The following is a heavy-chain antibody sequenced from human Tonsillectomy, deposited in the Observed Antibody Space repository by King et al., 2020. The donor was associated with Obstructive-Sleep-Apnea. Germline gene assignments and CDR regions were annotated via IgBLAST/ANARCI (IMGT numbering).Heavy chain of an antibody. V-gene: IGHV4-4*07. CDR3: ARDVPYDWLVPYYYYGMDV. CDR1: GGSISSYS. J-gene: IGHJ6*02. CDR2: MFTSGST. Sequence: VQPQESGPGLVKPSETLSLTCTVSGGSISSYSWAWIRQPAGEGLEWIGRMFTSGSTNCNPSLKSRVTMSVDTSKNQFSLKLSSVTAADTAVYYCARDVPYDWLVPYYYYGMDVWGQGTTVTVSS. D-gene: IGHD3-9*01.